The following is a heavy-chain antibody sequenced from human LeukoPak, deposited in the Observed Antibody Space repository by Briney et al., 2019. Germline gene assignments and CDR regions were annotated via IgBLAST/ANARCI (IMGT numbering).Heavy chain of an antibody. CDR2: ISGRSSHV. V-gene: IGHV3-21*01. CDR3: GRAFPPLRTSSAGDL. J-gene: IGHJ1*01. Sequence: PGGSLRLSCSASGFSFSDYDMNWVRQAPGKGLEWVSAISGRSSHVYYGESVKGRFTISRDNAKNSLYLQLDSLGVEDTAVYYCGRAFPPLRTSSAGDLWGQGTLVTVSS. D-gene: IGHD3-16*01. CDR1: GFSFSDYD.